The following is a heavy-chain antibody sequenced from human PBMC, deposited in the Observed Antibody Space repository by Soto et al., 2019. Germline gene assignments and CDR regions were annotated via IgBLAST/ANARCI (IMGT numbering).Heavy chain of an antibody. D-gene: IGHD3-3*02. CDR2: INHSGST. CDR3: ARGRIRRNWFDP. Sequence: QVQLQQWGAGLLKPSETLSLTCAVYGGSFSGYYWSWIRQPPGKGLEWIGEINHSGSTNYNPSLKSRVTISVDTSKNQFSLKLSSVTAADTAVYYCARGRIRRNWFDPWGQGTLVTVSS. CDR1: GGSFSGYY. V-gene: IGHV4-34*01. J-gene: IGHJ5*02.